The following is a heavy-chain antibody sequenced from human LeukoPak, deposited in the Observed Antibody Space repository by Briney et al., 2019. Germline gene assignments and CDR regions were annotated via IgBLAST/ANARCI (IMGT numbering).Heavy chain of an antibody. CDR2: IIPIFGTA. D-gene: IGHD2-15*01. V-gene: IGHV1-69*05. CDR1: GGTFSSYS. CDR3: AATYCSGGSCPPFYYGMDV. Sequence: SVKVSCKASGGTFSSYSIAWVRQAPGQGLEWMGGIIPIFGTANYAQKFQERVTITRDMSTSTAYMELNSLRSEDTAVYYCAATYCSGGSCPPFYYGMDVWGKGTTVTVSS. J-gene: IGHJ6*04.